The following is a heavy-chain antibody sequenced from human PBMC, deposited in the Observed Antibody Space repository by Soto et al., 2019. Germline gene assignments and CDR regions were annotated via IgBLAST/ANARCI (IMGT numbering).Heavy chain of an antibody. Sequence: PSETLSLTCTVSGGSISSYYWSWIRQPPGKGLEWIGYIYYSGSTNYNPSLKSRVTISVDTSKNQFSLKLSSVTAADTAVYYCARELGNYDYYYGMDVWGQGTTVTVSS. CDR3: ARELGNYDYYYGMDV. J-gene: IGHJ6*02. CDR2: IYYSGST. CDR1: GGSISSYY. V-gene: IGHV4-59*01. D-gene: IGHD7-27*01.